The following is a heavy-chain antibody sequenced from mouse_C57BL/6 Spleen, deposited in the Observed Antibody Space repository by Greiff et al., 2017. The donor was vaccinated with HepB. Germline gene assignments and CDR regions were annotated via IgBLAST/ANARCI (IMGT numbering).Heavy chain of an antibody. V-gene: IGHV1-82*01. D-gene: IGHD3-2*02. CDR1: GYAFSSSW. J-gene: IGHJ2*01. CDR3: ARGGGSGRDY. CDR2: IYPGDGDT. Sequence: QVQLKQSGPELVKPGASVKISCKASGYAFSSSWMNWVKQRPGKGLEWIGRIYPGDGDTNYNGKFKGKATLTADKSSSTAYMQLSSLTSEDSAVYFCARGGGSGRDYWGQGTTLTVSS.